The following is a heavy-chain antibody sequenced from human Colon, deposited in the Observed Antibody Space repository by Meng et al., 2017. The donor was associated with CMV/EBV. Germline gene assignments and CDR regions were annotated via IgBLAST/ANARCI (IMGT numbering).Heavy chain of an antibody. Sequence: QLHWRESGPGLVTPSATLSLTCTVSGGSISSSTYYWGWIRQTPGKGLEWIGNIYYSGYTYYNPSLKSRLTISVDTSKNQFSLKLTSVTAADTAVYYCATDYGDYYFDRWGQGTLVTVSS. D-gene: IGHD4-17*01. J-gene: IGHJ4*02. CDR1: GGSISSSTYY. CDR2: IYYSGYT. V-gene: IGHV4-39*07. CDR3: ATDYGDYYFDR.